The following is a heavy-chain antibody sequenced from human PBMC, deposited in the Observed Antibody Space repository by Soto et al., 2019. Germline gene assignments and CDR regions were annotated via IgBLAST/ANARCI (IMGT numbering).Heavy chain of an antibody. CDR2: ISGSGGTT. J-gene: IGHJ4*02. D-gene: IGHD3-10*01. CDR1: GFTFSTYA. CDR3: AKHLRFSDLFDN. V-gene: IGHV3-23*01. Sequence: GGSLRLSSAASGFTFSTYAMSWVRQAPGKGPEWVSAISGSGGTTYYADSVKGRFILSRDNSKDRLYLQMNSLRAEDTALYFCAKHLRFSDLFDNCGQGT.